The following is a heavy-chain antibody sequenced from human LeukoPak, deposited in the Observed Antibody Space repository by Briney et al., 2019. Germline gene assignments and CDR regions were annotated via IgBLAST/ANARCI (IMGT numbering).Heavy chain of an antibody. V-gene: IGHV3-49*03. CDR3: SRDFGGSQFLDY. Sequence: GGSLRLSCTTSGFAFGDYTMSWFRQAPGQGLEWVGSIRRNSYGGTTEYAASVKGRFTISRDDSKSIAYLQMNSLKTEDTAVYYCSRDFGGSQFLDYWGQGTMVTVSS. CDR2: IRRNSYGGTT. J-gene: IGHJ4*02. D-gene: IGHD1-26*01. CDR1: GFAFGDYT.